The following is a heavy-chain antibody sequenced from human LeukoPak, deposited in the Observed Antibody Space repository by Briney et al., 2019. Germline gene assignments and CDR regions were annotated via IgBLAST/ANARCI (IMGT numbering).Heavy chain of an antibody. CDR3: ARGVWDIVVVVAATPGWFDY. D-gene: IGHD2-15*01. J-gene: IGHJ4*02. V-gene: IGHV4-4*02. CDR1: GGSISSSNW. Sequence: PSETLSLTCAVSGGSISSSNWWSWVRQPPGKGLEWIGEICHSGSTNYNPSLKSRGTITVDKSKKQFSLRLSSVTPADTAVYYCARGVWDIVVVVAATPGWFDYWGQGTLVTVSS. CDR2: ICHSGST.